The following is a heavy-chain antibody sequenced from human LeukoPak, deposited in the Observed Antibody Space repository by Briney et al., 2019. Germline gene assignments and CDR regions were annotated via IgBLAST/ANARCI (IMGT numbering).Heavy chain of an antibody. D-gene: IGHD6-19*01. CDR3: ARKAGKMFDY. CDR1: GFTFSNYW. Sequence: PGGSPRLSCTASGFTFSNYWMTWVRQAPGKGMEWVVNIKQDGREKYYVDSVTGRFTISRDNAKNLLFLQMSSLSPEDTAVYYCARKAGKMFDYWGQGTLVTASS. J-gene: IGHJ4*02. V-gene: IGHV3-7*01. CDR2: IKQDGREK.